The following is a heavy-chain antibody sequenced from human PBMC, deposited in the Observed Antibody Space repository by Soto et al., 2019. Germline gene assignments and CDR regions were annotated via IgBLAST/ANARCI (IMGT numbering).Heavy chain of an antibody. J-gene: IGHJ4*02. V-gene: IGHV3-11*03. CDR3: AATSNLGLNF. CDR1: GFDFSDFH. Sequence: GWSLRLSCGSSGFDFSDFHIRWGRQAPGKGLEWISYISSSLGHTDYAESVKGRFTISRDNAKSSVFLEMSDLRSDDTAVYYCAATSNLGLNFWGQGTLVTVSS. CDR2: ISSSLGHT.